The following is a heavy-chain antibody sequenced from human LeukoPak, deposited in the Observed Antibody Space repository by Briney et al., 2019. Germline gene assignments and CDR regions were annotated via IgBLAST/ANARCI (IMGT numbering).Heavy chain of an antibody. Sequence: SETLSLTCTVSGGSINSYYWTWIRQPPGKGLEWIGNIYNSGNTNYNPSLKSRVTISVDTSRNQFSLKLSSVTAADTAVYYCARGLWFGDENPPYFDYWGQGILVTVSS. V-gene: IGHV4-59*08. CDR1: GGSINSYY. CDR2: IYNSGNT. D-gene: IGHD3-10*01. J-gene: IGHJ4*02. CDR3: ARGLWFGDENPPYFDY.